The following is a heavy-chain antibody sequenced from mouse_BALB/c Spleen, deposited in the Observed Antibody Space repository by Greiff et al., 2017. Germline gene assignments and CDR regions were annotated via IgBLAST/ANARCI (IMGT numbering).Heavy chain of an antibody. CDR1: GFSLTSYG. CDR3: ATYYRYDAWFAY. Sequence: QVQLKQSGPGLVQPSQSLSITCTVSGFSLTSYGVHWVRQSPGKGLEWLGVIWSGGSTDYNAAFISRLSISKDNSKSQVFFKMNSLQANDTAIYYCATYYRYDAWFAYWGQGTLVTVSA. J-gene: IGHJ3*01. CDR2: IWSGGST. D-gene: IGHD2-14*01. V-gene: IGHV2-2*02.